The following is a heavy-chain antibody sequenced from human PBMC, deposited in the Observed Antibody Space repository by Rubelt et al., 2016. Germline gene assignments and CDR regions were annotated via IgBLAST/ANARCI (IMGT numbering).Heavy chain of an antibody. V-gene: IGHV1-2*02. CDR1: GYTFTGYY. CDR2: INPNSGGT. J-gene: IGHJ4*02. CDR3: ASSSGSYYSLDY. Sequence: QVQLVRSGAEVKRPGASVKVSCKASGYTFTGYYMHWVRQAPGQGLEWMGWINPNSGGTNYAQKLQGRVTMTRDTSISTAYMELSRLRSDDTAVYYCASSSGSYYSLDYWGQGTLVTVSS. D-gene: IGHD1-26*01.